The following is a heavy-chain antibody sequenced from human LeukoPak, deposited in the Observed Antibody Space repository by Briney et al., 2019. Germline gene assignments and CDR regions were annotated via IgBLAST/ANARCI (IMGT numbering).Heavy chain of an antibody. V-gene: IGHV4-4*07. Sequence: SETLSLTCTVSGGSISSYYWNWIRQPAGKGLEWIGRISSSGSANYNPSLKSRVTLSVDTSRNQLSLILNSVTAADTAIYYCARDKVPGDSWGQGTLVTVSS. CDR2: ISSSGSA. CDR1: GGSISSYY. J-gene: IGHJ5*01. CDR3: ARDKVPGDS.